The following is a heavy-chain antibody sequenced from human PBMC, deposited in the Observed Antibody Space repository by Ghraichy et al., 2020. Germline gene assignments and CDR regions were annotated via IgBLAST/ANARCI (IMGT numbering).Heavy chain of an antibody. CDR3: ARDGSSVYDWSIGMDV. V-gene: IGHV4-39*07. Sequence: ETLSLTCTVSGGSISSSSFYWGWIRQPPGKGLEWIGSIYYSGSTYHNPSLKSRVTISVDTSKHQFSLKLSSLTAADTAVCYCARDGSSVYDWSIGMDVWGQGTTVAVSS. CDR2: IYYSGST. CDR1: GGSISSSSFY. J-gene: IGHJ6*02. D-gene: IGHD5/OR15-5a*01.